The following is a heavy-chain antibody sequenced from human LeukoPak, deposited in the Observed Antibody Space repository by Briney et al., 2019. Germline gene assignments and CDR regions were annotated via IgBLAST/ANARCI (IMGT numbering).Heavy chain of an antibody. J-gene: IGHJ5*02. V-gene: IGHV1-2*02. CDR3: AKLVVRGVISRFDP. Sequence: ASVKVSCKASGGTFSSYDISWVRQAPGQGLEWMGWMHPNSGGTNYAQNFQGRVTMTRDTSITTAYMELSRLTSDDTAVYYCAKLVVRGVISRFDPWGQGTLVTVSS. D-gene: IGHD3-10*01. CDR2: MHPNSGGT. CDR1: GGTFSSYD.